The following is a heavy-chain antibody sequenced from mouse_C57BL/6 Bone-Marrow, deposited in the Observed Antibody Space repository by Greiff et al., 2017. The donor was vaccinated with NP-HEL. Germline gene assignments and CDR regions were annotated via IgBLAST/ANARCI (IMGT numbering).Heavy chain of an antibody. Sequence: VQLQQPGAELVKPGASVKLSCKASGYTFTSYWMQWAKQRPGQGLEWIGEIDPSDSYTNYNQKFKGKATLTVDTSSSTAYMQLSSLTSEDSAVYYCARRWLLEYAYWGQGALVTVSA. J-gene: IGHJ3*01. CDR2: IDPSDSYT. CDR3: ARRWLLEYAY. CDR1: GYTFTSYW. D-gene: IGHD2-3*01. V-gene: IGHV1-50*01.